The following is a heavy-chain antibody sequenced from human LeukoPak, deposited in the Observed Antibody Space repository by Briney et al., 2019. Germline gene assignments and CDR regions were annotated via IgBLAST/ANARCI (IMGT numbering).Heavy chain of an antibody. V-gene: IGHV3-64D*06. CDR1: GFTFSSYA. D-gene: IGHD3-10*01. J-gene: IGHJ4*02. CDR3: VKAGGSGTYYFDY. CDR2: ISSNGGST. Sequence: GGSLRLSCSASGFTFSSYAMHWVRQAPGKGLEYVSAISSNGGSTYYAGSVKGRFTISRDNSKNTLYLQMSSLRAEDTAVYYCVKAGGSGTYYFDYWGQGTLVTVSS.